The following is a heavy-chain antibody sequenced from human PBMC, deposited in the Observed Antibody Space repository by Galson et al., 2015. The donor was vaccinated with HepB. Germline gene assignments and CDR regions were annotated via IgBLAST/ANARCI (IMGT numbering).Heavy chain of an antibody. CDR3: AREGGVVVTVGAFDI. J-gene: IGHJ3*02. Sequence: SLRLSCAAPGFTFSSYSMNWVRQAPGKGLEWVSYISSSSSTIYYADSVKGRFTISRDNAKNSLYLQMDSLRAEDTAVYYCAREGGVVVTVGAFDIWGQGTMVTVSS. CDR2: ISSSSSTI. V-gene: IGHV3-48*01. D-gene: IGHD2-21*02. CDR1: GFTFSSYS.